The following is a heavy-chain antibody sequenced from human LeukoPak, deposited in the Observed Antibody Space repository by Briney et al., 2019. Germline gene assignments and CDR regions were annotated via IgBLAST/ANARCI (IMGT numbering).Heavy chain of an antibody. CDR1: GYTFTGYY. CDR2: INPNSGGT. CDR3: ARDGAYSSSRYYYYYMDV. Sequence: VASVKVSCKASGYTFTGYYMHWVRQAPGQGLEWMGWINPNSGGTNYAQKFQGRVTMTRDTSISTAYMELSRLRSDDTAVYYCARDGAYSSSRYYYYYMDVWGKGTTVTVSS. D-gene: IGHD6-6*01. J-gene: IGHJ6*03. V-gene: IGHV1-2*02.